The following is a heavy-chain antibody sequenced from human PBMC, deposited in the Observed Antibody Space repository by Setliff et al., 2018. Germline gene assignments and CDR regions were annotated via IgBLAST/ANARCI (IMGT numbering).Heavy chain of an antibody. J-gene: IGHJ4*02. V-gene: IGHV4-61*02. CDR1: GGSISSGSYY. D-gene: IGHD2-2*01. CDR2: LHTSGST. CDR3: VRELDCPTIPSCYGGQAEFDS. Sequence: SETLSLTCAVSGGSISSGSYYWSWIRQPAGKGLEWVGRLHTSGSTNYNPSLKSRATISVDTSKNQLSLNLSSVTAADTAVYYCVRELDCPTIPSCYGGQAEFDSWGQGTLVTVSS.